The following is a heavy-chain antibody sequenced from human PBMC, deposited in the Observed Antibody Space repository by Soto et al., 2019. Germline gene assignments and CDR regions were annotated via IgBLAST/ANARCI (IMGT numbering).Heavy chain of an antibody. V-gene: IGHV1-2*02. CDR3: ARDLDIVVVVAAIRPYYYYGMDV. CDR2: INPNSGGT. D-gene: IGHD2-15*01. CDR1: GYTFTGYY. J-gene: IGHJ6*02. Sequence: ASVKVSCKASGYTFTGYYMHWLRQAPGQGLEWMGWINPNSGGTNYAKKFQGRATMTRDTSISTAYMELSRLRSDDTAVYYCARDLDIVVVVAAIRPYYYYGMDVWGQGTTVTVSS.